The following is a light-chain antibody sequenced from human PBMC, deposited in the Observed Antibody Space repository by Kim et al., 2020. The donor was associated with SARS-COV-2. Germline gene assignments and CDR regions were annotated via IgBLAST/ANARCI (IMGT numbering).Light chain of an antibody. CDR1: SGSIVSNY. CDR3: QSYDTNTV. CDR2: EDD. Sequence: NFMLTKHHSVSESPGKTVTISCTRSSGSIVSNYVQWYQQRPGSAPTTVIYEDDQRPSGVPHRFSGSIDSSSNSASLTISGLKTEDEADYYCQSYDTNTVFGAGTKVTVL. V-gene: IGLV6-57*03. J-gene: IGLJ1*01.